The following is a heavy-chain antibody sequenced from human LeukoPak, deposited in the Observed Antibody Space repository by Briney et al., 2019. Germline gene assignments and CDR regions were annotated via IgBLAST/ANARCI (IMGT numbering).Heavy chain of an antibody. CDR1: GVSVSGSSAI. V-gene: IGHV6-1*01. D-gene: IGHD6-13*01. J-gene: IGHJ4*02. CDR3: PRQGRHSRSRYPFDL. Sequence: SQTLSLTCGISGVSVSGSSAIWIWIRQSPSRGLEWLGRTYYRSKWYNDSAVSVKSRINVIPDTSSNQFSLQLNSVTPDDTAVYYCPRQGRHSRSRYPFDLWGQGTPVTVSS. CDR2: TYYRSKWYN.